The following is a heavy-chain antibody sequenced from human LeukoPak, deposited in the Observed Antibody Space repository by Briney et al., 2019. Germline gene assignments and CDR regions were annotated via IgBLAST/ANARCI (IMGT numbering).Heavy chain of an antibody. CDR2: IYTSGST. Sequence: PSETLCLTCTASGVTISSYNRNWIRQPPGKGLEWIARIYTSGSTNYNPYLKSRVTMSVDTSKNQFSLKLSSATAADTAVYYCASSPIITMVRGVIQPPHYWGQGTLVTVSS. CDR3: ASSPIITMVRGVIQPPHY. V-gene: IGHV4-4*07. D-gene: IGHD3-10*01. CDR1: GVTISSYN. J-gene: IGHJ4*02.